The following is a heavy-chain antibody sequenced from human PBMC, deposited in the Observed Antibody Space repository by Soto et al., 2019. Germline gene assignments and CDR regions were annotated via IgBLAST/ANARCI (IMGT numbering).Heavy chain of an antibody. CDR2: ISYDGSNK. D-gene: IGHD4-17*01. Sequence: QVQLVESGGGVVQPGRSLRLSCAASGFTFSSYGMHWVRQAPGKGLEWVAVISYDGSNKYYADSVKGRFTISRDNYKNTLYLQMHSVRAEEPAVYYCAEVLDYGDYDSSWYFDLLVRVTLVTVS. J-gene: IGHJ2*01. CDR3: AEVLDYGDYDSSWYFDL. V-gene: IGHV3-30*18. CDR1: GFTFSSYG.